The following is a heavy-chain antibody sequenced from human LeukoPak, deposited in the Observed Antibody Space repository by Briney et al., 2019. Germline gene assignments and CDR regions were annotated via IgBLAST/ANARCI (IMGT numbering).Heavy chain of an antibody. CDR3: ARDNGENYHTAFDY. V-gene: IGHV3-74*01. Sequence: PGGTLRLSCAASGFTFSSYWIHWVRQVPGKGLVCVSRIHGDGRTTTYADSVKGRFTISRDNAKNTLYLQMNSLRAEDTAVYYCARDNGENYHTAFDYWVQGTLVTVSS. J-gene: IGHJ4*02. CDR1: GFTFSSYW. D-gene: IGHD2-8*01. CDR2: IHGDGRTT.